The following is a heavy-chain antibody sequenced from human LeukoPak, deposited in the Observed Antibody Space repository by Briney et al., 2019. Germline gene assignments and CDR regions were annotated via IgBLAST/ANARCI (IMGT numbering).Heavy chain of an antibody. J-gene: IGHJ4*02. D-gene: IGHD2-21*01. Sequence: GGSLRLSCAASGFTFSDYYMSWIRQAPGKGLEWVSSISSSSSYTNYADSVKGRFTISRDNAKNSLYLQMNSLTAEDTAVYYCARDSLCFCDYWGQGTLVTVSS. V-gene: IGHV3-11*05. CDR1: GFTFSDYY. CDR3: ARDSLCFCDY. CDR2: ISSSSSYT.